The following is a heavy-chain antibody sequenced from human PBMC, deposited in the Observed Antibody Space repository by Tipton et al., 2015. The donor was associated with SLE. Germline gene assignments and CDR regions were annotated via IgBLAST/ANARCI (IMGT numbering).Heavy chain of an antibody. V-gene: IGHV4-61*01. CDR2: IYHRGGT. J-gene: IGHJ5*02. CDR1: GSSISDGSHY. D-gene: IGHD5-24*01. CDR3: ARLGDGYKA. Sequence: LRLSCTVSGSSISDGSHYWSWIRQPPGKGLEWIGYIYHRGGTNSNPSLKSRVTISEDTSKNQFSLKLSSVTAADTALYFCARLGDGYKAWGQGTLVTVSS.